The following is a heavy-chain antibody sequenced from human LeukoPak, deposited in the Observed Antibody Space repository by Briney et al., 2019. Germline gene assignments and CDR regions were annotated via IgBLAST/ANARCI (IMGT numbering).Heavy chain of an antibody. CDR2: ISSSRSYI. J-gene: IGHJ5*02. D-gene: IGHD2-2*01. V-gene: IGHV3-21*01. Sequence: GGSLRLSCAASGFTFSSYSMNWVRQAPGKGLERVSFISSSRSYIYYADSVKGRFTISRDNAKNSLYLQMNSLRAEDTAVYYCARESVPAAIESWWFDPWGQGTLVTVSS. CDR3: ARESVPAAIESWWFDP. CDR1: GFTFSSYS.